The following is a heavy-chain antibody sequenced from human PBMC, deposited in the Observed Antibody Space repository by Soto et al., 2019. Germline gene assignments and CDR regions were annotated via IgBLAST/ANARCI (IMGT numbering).Heavy chain of an antibody. Sequence: QVQLVQSGTEVKKPGSSVKVSCKASGDTFSFYTINWVRQAPGLGLEWVGRINPIVSMSNYAQKFQCRVSMTADKSTSTAYMELRSLRSDDTAMYFCAASYGSGYRAVDYWGQGALVIVSS. J-gene: IGHJ4*02. CDR2: INPIVSMS. D-gene: IGHD3-10*01. CDR3: AASYGSGYRAVDY. CDR1: GDTFSFYT. V-gene: IGHV1-69*02.